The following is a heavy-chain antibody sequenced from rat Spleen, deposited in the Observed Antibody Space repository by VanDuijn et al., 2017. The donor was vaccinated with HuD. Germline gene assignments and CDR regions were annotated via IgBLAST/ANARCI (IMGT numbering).Heavy chain of an antibody. CDR1: GFTFSNYG. CDR2: ISYDGTAT. V-gene: IGHV5-29*01. J-gene: IGHJ2*01. Sequence: EVQLVESGGALVQPGRSLKLSCAASGFTFSNYGMAWVRQTLTRGLEWVASISYDGTATYYRDSVKGRFTLSRDNAKSTLYLQMDSLRSEDTATYYCVRYGSYDNWFAFWGQGVMVTVSS. CDR3: VRYGSYDNWFAF. D-gene: IGHD1-12*02.